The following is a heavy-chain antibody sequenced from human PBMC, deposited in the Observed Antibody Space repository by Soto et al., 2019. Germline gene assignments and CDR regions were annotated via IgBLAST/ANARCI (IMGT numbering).Heavy chain of an antibody. CDR3: ARDLITMIVVVDNWFDP. V-gene: IGHV4-38-2*02. CDR1: GYSISSGYY. J-gene: IGHJ5*02. CDR2: IYHSGST. D-gene: IGHD3-22*01. Sequence: KASETLSLTCAVSGYSISSGYYWGWIRQPPGKGLEWIGSIYHSGSTYYNPSLKSRVTISVDTSKNQFSLKLSSVTAADTAVYYCARDLITMIVVVDNWFDPWGQGTLVTVSS.